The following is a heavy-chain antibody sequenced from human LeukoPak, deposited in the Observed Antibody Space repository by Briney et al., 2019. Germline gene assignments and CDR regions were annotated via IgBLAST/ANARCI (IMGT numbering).Heavy chain of an antibody. CDR2: INPNSGGT. J-gene: IGHJ4*02. Sequence: ASVKVSCTASGYTFTGYYMHWVRHSPEQGLEWMGWINPNSGGTNYAQKFQGRVTMTRDTSISTAYMELNRLRSDDTAVYYCARLSVSSWYPYLDYWGQGSLVTVSS. CDR1: GYTFTGYY. V-gene: IGHV1-2*02. CDR3: ARLSVSSWYPYLDY. D-gene: IGHD6-13*01.